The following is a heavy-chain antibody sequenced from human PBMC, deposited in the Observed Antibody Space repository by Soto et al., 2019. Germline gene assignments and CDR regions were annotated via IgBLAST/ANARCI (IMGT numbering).Heavy chain of an antibody. Sequence: PSETLSLTCAVYGGSFSGYYWSWIRQPPGKGLEWIGEINHSGSTNYNPSLKSRVTISVDTSKNQFSLNLSSVTAADTAVYYCAGREYSSSSFYSHSYAVDVWGQGTTVTVSS. J-gene: IGHJ6*02. CDR3: AGREYSSSSFYSHSYAVDV. CDR2: INHSGST. V-gene: IGHV4-34*01. CDR1: GGSFSGYY. D-gene: IGHD6-6*01.